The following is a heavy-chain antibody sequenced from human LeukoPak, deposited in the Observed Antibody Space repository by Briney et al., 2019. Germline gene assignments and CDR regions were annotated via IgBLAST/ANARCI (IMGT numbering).Heavy chain of an antibody. D-gene: IGHD3-16*01. CDR2: IRSKINSYAT. CDR1: GFTFSGSD. V-gene: IGHV3-73*01. CDR3: YYEGS. J-gene: IGHJ5*02. Sequence: GGSLRLSSAASGFTFSGSDMHWVRRASGKGLEWVGHIRSKINSYATAYAASMEGRFTISRDDSKNTAYLQMNSLKTEDTAVYYCYYEGSWGQGTLVTVPS.